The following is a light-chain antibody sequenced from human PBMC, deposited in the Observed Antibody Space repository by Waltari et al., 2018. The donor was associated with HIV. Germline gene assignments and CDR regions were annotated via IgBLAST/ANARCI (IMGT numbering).Light chain of an antibody. CDR2: HAS. CDR1: QSGRTS. CDR3: RQWCNWPLT. J-gene: IGKJ3*01. Sequence: EIVLTQSPATLSLSPGERATISCRARQSGRTSLSWYQQKPGQAPRLLIAHASNRPTGIPARFSGSGSGTDFTLTISSLEPEDFAFYYCRQWCNWPLTFGPGTRVDVK. V-gene: IGKV3-11*01.